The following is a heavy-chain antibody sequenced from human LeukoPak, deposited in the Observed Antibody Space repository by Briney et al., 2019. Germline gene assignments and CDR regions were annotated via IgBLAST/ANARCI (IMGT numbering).Heavy chain of an antibody. Sequence: ASVKVSCKASGYLVTSYVMHWVRQAPGQGLEWMGIINPSGGSTSYAQKFQGRVTMTRDTSTSTVYMELSSLRSEDTAVYYCARGVGGVTMVRGGHWFDPWGQGTLVTVSS. CDR1: GYLVTSYV. CDR3: ARGVGGVTMVRGGHWFDP. J-gene: IGHJ5*02. V-gene: IGHV1-46*01. CDR2: INPSGGST. D-gene: IGHD3-10*01.